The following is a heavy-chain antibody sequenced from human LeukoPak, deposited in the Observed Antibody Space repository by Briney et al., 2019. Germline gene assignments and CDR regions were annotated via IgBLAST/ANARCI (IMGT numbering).Heavy chain of an antibody. J-gene: IGHJ4*02. CDR2: ISSNGGST. Sequence: GGSLRLSCSASGFSFSAYTMYWVRQAPGKELEYVSTISSNGGSTYYADSVKGRFTISRDNSKSTLYLQMSSLSAEDTAVYYCVNPDYNDSFFDYWGQGTLVTVSS. D-gene: IGHD4-17*01. CDR1: GFSFSAYT. CDR3: VNPDYNDSFFDY. V-gene: IGHV3-64D*06.